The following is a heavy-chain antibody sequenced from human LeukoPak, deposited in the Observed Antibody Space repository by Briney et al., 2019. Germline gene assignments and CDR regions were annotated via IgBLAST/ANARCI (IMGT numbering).Heavy chain of an antibody. J-gene: IGHJ4*02. CDR1: GGSISSYY. V-gene: IGHV4-59*01. CDR3: ARVRYYDFWSGYTAIYYFDY. D-gene: IGHD3-3*01. Sequence: SETLSLTCTVSGGSISSYYWSWIRQPPGKGLEWIGYIYYSGSTNCNPSLKSRVTISVDTSKNQFSLKLSSVTAADTAVYYCARVRYYDFWSGYTAIYYFDYWGQGTLVTVSS. CDR2: IYYSGST.